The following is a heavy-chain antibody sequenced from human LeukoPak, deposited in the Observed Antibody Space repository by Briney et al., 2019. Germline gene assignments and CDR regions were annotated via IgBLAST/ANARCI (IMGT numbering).Heavy chain of an antibody. J-gene: IGHJ4*02. CDR1: GFTVNRNY. V-gene: IGHV3-66*01. CDR2: IYSGGTT. D-gene: IGHD3-10*01. CDR3: ARKSDPLLVREGDC. Sequence: GGSLRLSCAASGFTVNRNYMIWVRQAPRKGLECVSVIYSGGTTWYADSVKGRFTISRDTNTLDLQMNSLRAEDTAVYYCARKSDPLLVREGDCWGQGTLVTVSS.